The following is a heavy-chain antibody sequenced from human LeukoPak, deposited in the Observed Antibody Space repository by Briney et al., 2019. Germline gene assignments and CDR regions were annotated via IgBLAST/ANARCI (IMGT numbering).Heavy chain of an antibody. D-gene: IGHD1-1*01. CDR1: GFTFSNAW. CDR3: AKDLELERGMADYFDY. Sequence: GGSLRLSCAASGFTFSNAWMSWFRQAPGKGLEWVGRIKTKTDGGTTDYAAPVKGRFTISRDNSKNTLYLQMHSLRAEDTAVYYCAKDLELERGMADYFDYWGQGTLVTVSS. CDR2: IKTKTDGGTT. V-gene: IGHV3-15*01. J-gene: IGHJ4*02.